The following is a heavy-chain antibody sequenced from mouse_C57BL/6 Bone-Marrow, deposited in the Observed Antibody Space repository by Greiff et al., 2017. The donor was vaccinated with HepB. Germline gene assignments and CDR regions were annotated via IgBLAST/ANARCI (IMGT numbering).Heavy chain of an antibody. Sequence: VQLQQSGAELVKPGASVKLSCKASGYTFTSYWMHWVKQRPGRGLEWIGRIDPNSGGTKYNEKFKSKATLTVDKPSSTAYMQLSSLTSEDSAVYYCATGYYGPNYYAMDYWGQGTSVTVSS. V-gene: IGHV1-72*01. J-gene: IGHJ4*01. CDR1: GYTFTSYW. CDR2: IDPNSGGT. D-gene: IGHD1-1*01. CDR3: ATGYYGPNYYAMDY.